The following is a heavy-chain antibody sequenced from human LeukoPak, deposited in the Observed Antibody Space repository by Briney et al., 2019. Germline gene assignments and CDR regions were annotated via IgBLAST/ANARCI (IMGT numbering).Heavy chain of an antibody. CDR2: IYYSGST. D-gene: IGHD6-6*01. Sequence: SETLSLTCTVSGGSISSYYWSWIRQPPGKGLEWIGYIYYSGSTNYNPSLKSRVTISVDTSKNQFSLKLSSVTAADTAVYYCARDRFEQLEYYYYGMDVWGQGTTVTVSS. CDR3: ARDRFEQLEYYYYGMDV. V-gene: IGHV4-59*01. J-gene: IGHJ6*02. CDR1: GGSISSYY.